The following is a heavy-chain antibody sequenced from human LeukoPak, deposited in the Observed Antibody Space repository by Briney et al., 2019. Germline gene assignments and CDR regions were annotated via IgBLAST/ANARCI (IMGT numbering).Heavy chain of an antibody. CDR1: GFTFSDYY. D-gene: IGHD6-13*01. V-gene: IGHV3-11*01. Sequence: PGGSLRLSCAASGFTFSDYYMSWIRQAPGKGLEWVSYISSSGSTIYYADSVKGRFTISRDNAKNSLYLQMNSLRAEDTAVYYCARTPRTLGLGSSSWYYTSRAYYFDYWGQGTLVTVSS. J-gene: IGHJ4*02. CDR2: ISSSGSTI. CDR3: ARTPRTLGLGSSSWYYTSRAYYFDY.